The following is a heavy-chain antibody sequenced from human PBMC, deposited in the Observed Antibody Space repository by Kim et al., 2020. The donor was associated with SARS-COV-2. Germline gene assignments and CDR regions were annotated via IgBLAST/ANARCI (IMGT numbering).Heavy chain of an antibody. CDR2: KQDGSEK. V-gene: IGHV3-7*01. CDR3: TRDLEY. Sequence: KQDGSEKYYVDSVKGRFTISRDNAKNSLYRQMNSLRAEDTAVYYCTRDLEYWGQGTLVTVSS. J-gene: IGHJ4*02.